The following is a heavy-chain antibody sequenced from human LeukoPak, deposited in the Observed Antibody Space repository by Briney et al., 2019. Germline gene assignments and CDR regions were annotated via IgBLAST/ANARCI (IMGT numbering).Heavy chain of an antibody. CDR1: GGTFSSYA. Sequence: AASVKVFCKASGGTFSSYAISWVRQAPGQGLEWMGGIIPIFGTANYAQKFQGRVTITTDESTSTAYMELSSLRSEDTAVYYCARGRRRHGSSWYEGDNWFDPWGQGTLVTVSS. D-gene: IGHD6-13*01. CDR2: IIPIFGTA. J-gene: IGHJ5*02. CDR3: ARGRRRHGSSWYEGDNWFDP. V-gene: IGHV1-69*05.